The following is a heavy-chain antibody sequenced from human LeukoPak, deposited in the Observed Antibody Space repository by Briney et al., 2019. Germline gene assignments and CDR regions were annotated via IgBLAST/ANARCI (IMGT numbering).Heavy chain of an antibody. J-gene: IGHJ6*03. Sequence: KPSETLSLTCTVSGGSIITYFWTWIRQPPGKGLEWIGYISYSGNTDYKPSLKSRVTISIDTSKSQFSLKLNSVTAADTAVYYCARGNHGRLYQYYYMDVWGRGTPVIVSS. CDR3: ARGNHGRLYQYYYMDV. CDR2: ISYSGNT. D-gene: IGHD5-24*01. V-gene: IGHV4-59*01. CDR1: GGSIITYF.